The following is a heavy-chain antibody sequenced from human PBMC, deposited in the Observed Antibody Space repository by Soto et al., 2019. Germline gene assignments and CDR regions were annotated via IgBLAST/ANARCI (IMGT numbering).Heavy chain of an antibody. V-gene: IGHV4-39*01. CDR2: MYYSGRT. CDR1: GGSVRSSSYY. CDR3: VRDEGGAAADRPLDY. D-gene: IGHD6-13*01. Sequence: QLRLQESGPGLVKSSETLSLTCTVSGGSVRSSSYYWGWIRQPPGKGLEWIARMYYSGRTHNNPALRSHVTXSXGXHTXQFSLKMNSVTAADTAVYYCVRDEGGAAADRPLDYWGQGTLVTVSS. J-gene: IGHJ4*02.